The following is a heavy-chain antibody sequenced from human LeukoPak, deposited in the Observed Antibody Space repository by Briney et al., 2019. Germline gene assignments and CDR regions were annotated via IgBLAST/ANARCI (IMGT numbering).Heavy chain of an antibody. CDR2: IYYSGST. CDR3: ASLFGDYYYYMDV. V-gene: IGHV4-39*01. CDR1: GGSISGSSYY. J-gene: IGHJ6*03. D-gene: IGHD3-10*02. Sequence: SETLSLTCTVSGGSISGSSYYWGWIRQPPGKGLEWIGSIYYSGSTYYNPSLKSRVTISVDTSKNQFSLKLSSVTAADTAVYYCASLFGDYYYYMDVWGKGTTVTVSS.